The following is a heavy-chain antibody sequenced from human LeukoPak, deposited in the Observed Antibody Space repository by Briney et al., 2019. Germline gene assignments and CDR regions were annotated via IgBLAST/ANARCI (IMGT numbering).Heavy chain of an antibody. CDR2: INWNGGST. Sequence: GGSLRLSCAASGFTFDDYGMSWVRQAPGKGLEWVSGINWNGGSTGYADSVKGRFTISRDNAKNSLYLQMNSLRAEDTAVYYCARDWATWGDILTGYSYYFDYWGQGTLVTVSS. V-gene: IGHV3-20*04. D-gene: IGHD3-9*01. CDR3: ARDWATWGDILTGYSYYFDY. CDR1: GFTFDDYG. J-gene: IGHJ4*02.